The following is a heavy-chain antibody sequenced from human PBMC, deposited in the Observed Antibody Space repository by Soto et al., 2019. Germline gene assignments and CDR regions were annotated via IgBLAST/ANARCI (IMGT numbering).Heavy chain of an antibody. CDR3: ARPKGIAPAVWYFDL. J-gene: IGHJ2*01. Sequence: QVQLQESGPGLVKPSETLSLTCTVSGDFISSHYWSWIRQPPGKGLEWFGYVYHDGKTDSSPSLKSRVTISLDTSKNQISLSLTSVTAADTTVYYCARPKGIAPAVWYFDLWGRGTLVTVSS. V-gene: IGHV4-59*08. D-gene: IGHD2-15*01. CDR2: VYHDGKT. CDR1: GDFISSHY.